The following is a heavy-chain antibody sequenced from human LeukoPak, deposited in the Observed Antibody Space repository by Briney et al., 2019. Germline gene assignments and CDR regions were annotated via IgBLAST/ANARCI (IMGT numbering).Heavy chain of an antibody. V-gene: IGHV3-21*01. CDR2: ISSSSSYI. J-gene: IGHJ3*02. CDR1: GFTFSSYS. D-gene: IGHD6-13*01. Sequence: GGSLRLSCAASGFTFSSYSMNWVRQAPGKGLEWVSSISSSSSYIYYADSVKGRFTISRDNAKNSLYLQMNSLRAEDTAVYYCARGRQQLAQDAFDIWGQGTMVTVSS. CDR3: ARGRQQLAQDAFDI.